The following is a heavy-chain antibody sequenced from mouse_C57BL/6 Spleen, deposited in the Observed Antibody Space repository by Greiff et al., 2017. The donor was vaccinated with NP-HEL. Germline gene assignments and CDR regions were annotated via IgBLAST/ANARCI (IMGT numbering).Heavy chain of an antibody. CDR1: CYAFSSYW. V-gene: IGHV1-80*01. CDR3: AREGLFAY. CDR2: IYPGDGDT. Sequence: VQRVESGAELVKPGASVKISCKASCYAFSSYWMNWVKQRPGKGLEWIGQIYPGDGDTNYNGKFKGKATLTADKSSSTAYMQLSSLTSEDSAVYFCAREGLFAYWGQGTLVTVSA. J-gene: IGHJ3*01.